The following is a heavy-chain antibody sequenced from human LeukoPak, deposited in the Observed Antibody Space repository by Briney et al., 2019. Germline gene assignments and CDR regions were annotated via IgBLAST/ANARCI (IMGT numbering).Heavy chain of an antibody. CDR2: FDPEDGET. CDR1: GYTLTELS. Sequence: ASVKVSCKVSGYTLTELSMHWVRQAPGKGLEWMGGFDPEDGETIYAQKFQGRVTMTEDTSTDTAYMELSSLRSEDTAVYYCATDFPPTYSSSSAFDYWGQGTLVTVSS. CDR3: ATDFPPTYSSSSAFDY. D-gene: IGHD6-6*01. J-gene: IGHJ4*02. V-gene: IGHV1-24*01.